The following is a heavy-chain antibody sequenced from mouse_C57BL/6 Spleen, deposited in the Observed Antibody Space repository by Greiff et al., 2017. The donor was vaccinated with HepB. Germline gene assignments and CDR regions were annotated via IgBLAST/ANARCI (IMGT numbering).Heavy chain of an antibody. CDR1: GYSFSSYW. CDR3: ARSPPYYGSSYVAWFAY. CDR2: IYPGDGDT. D-gene: IGHD1-1*01. V-gene: IGHV1-80*01. Sequence: VKLVESGAELVKPGASVKISCKASGYSFSSYWMNWVKQRPGKGLEWIGQIYPGDGDTNYNGKFKGKATLTADKSSSTAYMQLSSLTSEDSAVYFCARSPPYYGSSYVAWFAYWGQGTLVTVSA. J-gene: IGHJ3*01.